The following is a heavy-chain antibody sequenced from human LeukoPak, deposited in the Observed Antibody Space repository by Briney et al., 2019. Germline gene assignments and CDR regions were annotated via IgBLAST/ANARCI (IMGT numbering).Heavy chain of an antibody. Sequence: ASVKVSCKASGYTFTSYYMHLVRQAPGQGLEWMGIINLSGGSTTYTQKFRGRVTMTRDTSTSTAYMELSSLRSEDTAVYYCARAGPLAGGVSDDNFDIWGQGTMVTVSS. J-gene: IGHJ3*02. CDR1: GYTFTSYY. CDR3: ARAGPLAGGVSDDNFDI. CDR2: INLSGGST. V-gene: IGHV1-46*01. D-gene: IGHD3-9*01.